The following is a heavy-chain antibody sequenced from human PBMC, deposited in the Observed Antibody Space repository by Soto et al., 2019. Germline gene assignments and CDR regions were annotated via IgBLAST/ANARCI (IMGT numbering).Heavy chain of an antibody. CDR1: GGFVNSDTHS. D-gene: IGHD2-15*01. J-gene: IGHJ6*02. CDR2: IYSGGST. V-gene: IGHV4-61*01. Sequence: SETLSLTCTVSGGFVNSDTHSWSWIRQTPGKRLEWIGFIYSGGSTKNPSLRSRVTMSVDTSKNQFSLKLRSVIVADTAVYQCERFVGSCSDTTCSTRAGVWGQGITVTVS. CDR3: ERFVGSCSDTTCSTRAGV.